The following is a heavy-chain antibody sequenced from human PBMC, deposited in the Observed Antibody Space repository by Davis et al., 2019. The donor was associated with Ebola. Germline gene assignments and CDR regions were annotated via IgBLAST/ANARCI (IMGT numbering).Heavy chain of an antibody. CDR3: ARDVGVEFDY. D-gene: IGHD3-10*01. J-gene: IGHJ4*02. CDR2: IKEDGSEQ. Sequence: GESLKISCTASGFTVSSNHMSWVRQAPGKGLEWVANIKEDGSEQYYVDSVRGRFTISRDNARNSVFLHMNSLRAEDTAVYYCARDVGVEFDYWGQGALVTVSS. V-gene: IGHV3-7*03. CDR1: GFTVSSNH.